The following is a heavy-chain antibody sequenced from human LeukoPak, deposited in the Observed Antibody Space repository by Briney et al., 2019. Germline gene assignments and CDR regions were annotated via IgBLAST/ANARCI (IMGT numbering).Heavy chain of an antibody. Sequence: GASVKVSCKASGYTFTSYGISWVRQAPEQGLEWMGWISVYNGNTNYAQKLQGRVTMTTDTSTSTAYMELRSLRSDDTAVYYCARDPDSGSYYTDYYYGMDVWGQGTTVTVSS. D-gene: IGHD1-26*01. J-gene: IGHJ6*02. CDR1: GYTFTSYG. V-gene: IGHV1-18*01. CDR3: ARDPDSGSYYTDYYYGMDV. CDR2: ISVYNGNT.